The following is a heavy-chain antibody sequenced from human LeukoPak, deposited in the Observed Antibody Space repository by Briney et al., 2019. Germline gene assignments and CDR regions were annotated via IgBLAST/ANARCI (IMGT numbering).Heavy chain of an antibody. V-gene: IGHV4-34*01. CDR1: GGSFSGYY. D-gene: IGHD3-9*01. CDR3: ARGRTWSDILTD. CDR2: INHSGST. Sequence: SETLSLTCAVYGGSFSGYYWSWIRQPPGKGLEWIGEINHSGSTNYNPSLKSRVTISVDTSKNQFSLKLSSVTAADTAVYYCARGRTWSDILTDWGQGTLVTVSS. J-gene: IGHJ4*02.